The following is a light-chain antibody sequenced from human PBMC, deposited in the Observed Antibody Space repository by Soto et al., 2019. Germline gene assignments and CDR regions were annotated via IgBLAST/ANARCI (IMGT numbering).Light chain of an antibody. J-gene: IGKJ1*01. V-gene: IGKV1-5*03. Sequence: DIQMTHSPSSLSASVGDRVTITFRSSESISTWLAWYQQKPGKAPKLLIYGASSLESGVPSRFSGSGFGAEFTLTVSSLQPEDFATYYCQQSYSNPTWTFGQGTKVDI. CDR1: ESISTW. CDR2: GAS. CDR3: QQSYSNPTWT.